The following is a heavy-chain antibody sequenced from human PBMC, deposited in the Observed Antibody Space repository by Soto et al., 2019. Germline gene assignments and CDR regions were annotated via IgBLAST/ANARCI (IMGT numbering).Heavy chain of an antibody. V-gene: IGHV4-34*01. J-gene: IGHJ4*02. Sequence: QVQLQQWGAGLLKPSETLSLTCAVYGGSFSGYYWSWIRQPPGKGLEWIGEINHSGSTNYNPSLKRPVTISVDPSKHQFSLKLSSVTAADTAVYYWARGLGWVGATMWWGQGTLVTVSS. D-gene: IGHD1-26*01. CDR3: ARGLGWVGATMW. CDR2: INHSGST. CDR1: GGSFSGYY.